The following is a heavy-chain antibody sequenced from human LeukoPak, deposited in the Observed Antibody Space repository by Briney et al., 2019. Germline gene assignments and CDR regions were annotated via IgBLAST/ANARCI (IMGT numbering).Heavy chain of an antibody. CDR3: ATLTTVVTAYYFDH. CDR2: IFDSGST. V-gene: IGHV4-59*08. Sequence: SETLSLTCTVSGGSISSYYWSWIRQPPGKGLEWIGYIFDSGSTNYNPSLKSRVTISVDTSKSQFSLRLSSVTAADTAVYYCATLTTVVTAYYFDHWGQGTLVTVSS. D-gene: IGHD4-23*01. CDR1: GGSISSYY. J-gene: IGHJ4*02.